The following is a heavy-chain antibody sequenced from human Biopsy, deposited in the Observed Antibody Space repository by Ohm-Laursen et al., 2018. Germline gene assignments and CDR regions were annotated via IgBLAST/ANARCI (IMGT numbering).Heavy chain of an antibody. D-gene: IGHD2/OR15-2a*01. CDR3: ARATNSTGWPYYYFYGMDV. Sequence: SETLSFTCAVSGFSISSGYYWSWTRQTPGKGLEWIGEINHSGRTNYNPSLKSRVTISVDTSKNQFSLRLNSVTAADTAVYYCARATNSTGWPYYYFYGMDVWGQGTTVTVSS. J-gene: IGHJ6*02. CDR2: INHSGRT. CDR1: GFSISSGYY. V-gene: IGHV4-38-2*01.